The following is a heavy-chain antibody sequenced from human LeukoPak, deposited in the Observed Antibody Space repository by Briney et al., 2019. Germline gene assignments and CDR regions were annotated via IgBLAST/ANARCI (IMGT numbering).Heavy chain of an antibody. D-gene: IGHD5-18*01. J-gene: IGHJ4*02. CDR2: FYTSGSR. V-gene: IGHV4-61*02. Sequence: LSETLSLTCSVSGGSFSSGSNYWSWIRQPAGKGLEWIGRFYTSGSRNYNPSLKRRVTISVDTSKNQFSLKLTSVTAGDTAVYYCARGNSYGYDRYYFDYWGQGTLVTVSS. CDR3: ARGNSYGYDRYYFDY. CDR1: GGSFSSGSNY.